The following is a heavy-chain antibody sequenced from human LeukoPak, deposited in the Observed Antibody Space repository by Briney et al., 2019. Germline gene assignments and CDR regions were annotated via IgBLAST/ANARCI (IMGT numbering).Heavy chain of an antibody. CDR3: ARNFPTVVTSFDY. CDR1: GFTVITNY. V-gene: IGHV3-66*01. CDR2: IYSDGTT. Sequence: GGSLRLSCATSGFTVITNYMSWVRQAPGKGLEWVSVIYSDGTTYYADSVKGRFTISRDNSRNTLYLQMNSLRAENTAVYYCARNFPTVVTSFDYWGQGTLVTVSS. D-gene: IGHD4-23*01. J-gene: IGHJ4*02.